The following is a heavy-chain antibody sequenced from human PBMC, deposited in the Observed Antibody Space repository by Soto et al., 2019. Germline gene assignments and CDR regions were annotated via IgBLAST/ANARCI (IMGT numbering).Heavy chain of an antibody. Sequence: SETLSLTCTVSGGSISSYYWSWIRQPPGKGLEWIGYIYYSGSTNYNPSLKSRVTIPVDTSKNQFSLKLSSVTAADTAVYYCARFIVGGDYYGMDVWGQGTTVTVSS. CDR3: ARFIVGGDYYGMDV. CDR2: IYYSGST. V-gene: IGHV4-59*01. D-gene: IGHD1-26*01. CDR1: GGSISSYY. J-gene: IGHJ6*02.